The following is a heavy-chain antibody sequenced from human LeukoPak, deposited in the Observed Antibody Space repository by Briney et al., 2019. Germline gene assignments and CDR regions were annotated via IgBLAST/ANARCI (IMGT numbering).Heavy chain of an antibody. D-gene: IGHD5-24*01. CDR3: ATNDGYNYYFDY. Sequence: GGSLRLSCAASGFNFRDYSMSWIRQAPGKGLEWISYISSVDNPIYYADSVKGRFTISRDNGKKSLYLQMNSLRAEDTAVYYCATNDGYNYYFDYWGQGTLVTVSS. CDR2: ISSVDNPI. CDR1: GFNFRDYS. V-gene: IGHV3-11*01. J-gene: IGHJ4*02.